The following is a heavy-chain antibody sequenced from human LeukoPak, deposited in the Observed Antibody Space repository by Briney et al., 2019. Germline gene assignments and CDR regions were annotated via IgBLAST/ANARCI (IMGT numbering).Heavy chain of an antibody. CDR2: ISSSGSTI. CDR3: ATQGSGSYYWGYYYYGMDV. V-gene: IGHV3-48*03. Sequence: GGSLRLSCAASGFTFSSYEMNWVRQAPAKGLEWVSYISSSGSTIYYADSVKGRFTISRDNSKNTLYLQMNSLRAEDTAVYYCATQGSGSYYWGYYYYGMDVWGQGTTVTVSS. J-gene: IGHJ6*02. CDR1: GFTFSSYE. D-gene: IGHD1-26*01.